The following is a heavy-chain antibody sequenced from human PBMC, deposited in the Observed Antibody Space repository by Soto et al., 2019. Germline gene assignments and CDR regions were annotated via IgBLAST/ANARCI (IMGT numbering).Heavy chain of an antibody. J-gene: IGHJ4*02. V-gene: IGHV3-66*01. CDR1: GFIVSSKY. CDR3: VRDPWDY. CDR2: IFTDGGT. Sequence: EVQLVESGGGLVQPGGSLRLSCAASGFIVSSKYMSWVRQAPGKGLEWVSVIFTDGGTYYADSVKGRFTISRDNSKNTLSLQMNSLRVEDTAVYYCVRDPWDYWGQGTLVTVSS.